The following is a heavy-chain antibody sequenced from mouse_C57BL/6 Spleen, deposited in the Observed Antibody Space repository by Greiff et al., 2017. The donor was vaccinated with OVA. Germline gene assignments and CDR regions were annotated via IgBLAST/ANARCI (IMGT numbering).Heavy chain of an antibody. D-gene: IGHD1-1*01. CDR1: GYTFTDYN. CDR3: ARGFAITTVVAGTY. V-gene: IGHV1-22*01. Sequence: VQLQQSGPELVKPGASVKMSCKASGYTFTDYNMHWVKQSPGKSLEWIGYINPNNGGTSYNQKFKGKATLTVNKSSSTAYMELRSLTSEDSAVYYCARGFAITTVVAGTYWGQGTLVTVSA. CDR2: INPNNGGT. J-gene: IGHJ3*01.